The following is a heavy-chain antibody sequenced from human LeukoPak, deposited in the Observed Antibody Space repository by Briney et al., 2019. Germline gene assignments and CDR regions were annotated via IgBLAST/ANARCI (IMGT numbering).Heavy chain of an antibody. J-gene: IGHJ4*02. V-gene: IGHV3-7*01. CDR1: GFTFNSYW. Sequence: GGSLRLSCAASGFTFNSYWMSWVRQAPRKGLEWVANIKQDGSEKYYVDSVKGRFTISRDNAKNSLYLQMNSLRAEDTAVYYCARDDPTLFWSGSPFYWGQGTLVTVSS. CDR2: IKQDGSEK. D-gene: IGHD3-3*01. CDR3: ARDDPTLFWSGSPFY.